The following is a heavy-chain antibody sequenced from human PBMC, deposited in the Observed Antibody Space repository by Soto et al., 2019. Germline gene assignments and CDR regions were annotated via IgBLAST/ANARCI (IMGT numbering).Heavy chain of an antibody. CDR2: ISSSSSYI. V-gene: IGHV3-21*01. CDR3: AREVYYYGSGSPDPTDY. D-gene: IGHD3-10*01. CDR1: GFTFSSYS. Sequence: PGGSLRLSCAASGFTFSSYSMNWVRQAPGKGLEWVSSISSSSSYIYYADSVKGRFTISRDNAKNSLYLQMNSLRAEDTAVYYCAREVYYYGSGSPDPTDYWGQGTLVTVSS. J-gene: IGHJ4*02.